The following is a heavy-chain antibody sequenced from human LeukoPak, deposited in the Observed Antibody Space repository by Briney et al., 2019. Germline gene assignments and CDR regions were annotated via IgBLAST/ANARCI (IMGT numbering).Heavy chain of an antibody. CDR3: ARNPSSGWYEDY. J-gene: IGHJ4*02. Sequence: ASAKVSCKASGYTFTGYYMHWVRQAPGQGLEWMGWINPNSGGTNYAQKFQGRVTMTRDTPISTAYMELSRLRSDDSAVYYCARNPSSGWYEDYWGQGTLVTVSS. CDR1: GYTFTGYY. D-gene: IGHD6-19*01. V-gene: IGHV1-2*02. CDR2: INPNSGGT.